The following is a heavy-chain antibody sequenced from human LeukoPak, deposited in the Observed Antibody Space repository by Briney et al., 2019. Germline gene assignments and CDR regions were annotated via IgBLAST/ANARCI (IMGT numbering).Heavy chain of an antibody. V-gene: IGHV3-30*18. J-gene: IGHJ4*02. CDR1: GFTFSSYA. CDR2: ISYDGSNK. D-gene: IGHD1-26*01. Sequence: GGSLRLSCAASGFTFSSYAMSWVRQAPGKGLEWVAVISYDGSNKYYADSVKGRFTISRDNSKNTLYLRMNSLRAEDTAVYYCAKDQGPTLGAQGYWGQGTLVTVSS. CDR3: AKDQGPTLGAQGY.